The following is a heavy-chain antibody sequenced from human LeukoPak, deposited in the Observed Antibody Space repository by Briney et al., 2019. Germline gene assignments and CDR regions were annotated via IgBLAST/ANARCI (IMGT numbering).Heavy chain of an antibody. Sequence: GGSLRLSCAASGFTFSSYAMHWVRQAPGKGLEWVAVISYDGSNKYYADSVKGRFTISRDNSKNTLYLQMNSLRAEDTAVYYCAKDFQGSGWPWGQGTLVTVSS. CDR1: GFTFSSYA. CDR2: ISYDGSNK. D-gene: IGHD6-19*01. CDR3: AKDFQGSGWP. J-gene: IGHJ5*02. V-gene: IGHV3-30*04.